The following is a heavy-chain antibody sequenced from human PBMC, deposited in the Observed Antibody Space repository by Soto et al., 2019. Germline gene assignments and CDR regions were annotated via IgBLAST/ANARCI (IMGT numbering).Heavy chain of an antibody. CDR1: GFTFNRHW. Sequence: EMQLVESGGGLVQPGGSLRLSCAASGFTFNRHWMYWVRQAPGKGLEWVSRINSDANTINYADSVQGRFTISRDNAKNTVYLQMNSLRVEDTAMYFCARDLSNGYNCHWGQGTLVTVSS. CDR3: ARDLSNGYNCH. D-gene: IGHD5-12*01. J-gene: IGHJ4*02. CDR2: INSDANTI. V-gene: IGHV3-74*01.